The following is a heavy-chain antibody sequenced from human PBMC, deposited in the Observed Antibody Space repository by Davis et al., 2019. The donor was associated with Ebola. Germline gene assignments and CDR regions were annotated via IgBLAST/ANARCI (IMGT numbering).Heavy chain of an antibody. V-gene: IGHV3-7*01. CDR3: ARDKSPVDY. J-gene: IGHJ4*02. Sequence: GESLKISCVASGFIFSNYWMSWVRQAPGKGPEWVAIIKQDGGEKYYVDSVKGRFTISRDNAKYSLYLQMNSLRAEDTAVYYCARDKSPVDYWGQGTLVTVSS. CDR2: IKQDGGEK. CDR1: GFIFSNYW.